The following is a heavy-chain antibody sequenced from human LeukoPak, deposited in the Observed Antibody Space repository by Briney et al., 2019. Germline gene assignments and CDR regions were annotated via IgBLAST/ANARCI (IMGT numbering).Heavy chain of an antibody. CDR3: ARGEDYDILTGIDY. D-gene: IGHD3-9*01. V-gene: IGHV3-66*01. J-gene: IGHJ4*02. Sequence: GGSLRLPCAASGFTVSSNYMSWVRQAPGKGLEWVSVIYSGGSTYYADSVKGRFTISRDNSKNMLYLQMNSLRAEDTAVYYCARGEDYDILTGIDYWGQGTLVTVSS. CDR2: IYSGGST. CDR1: GFTVSSNY.